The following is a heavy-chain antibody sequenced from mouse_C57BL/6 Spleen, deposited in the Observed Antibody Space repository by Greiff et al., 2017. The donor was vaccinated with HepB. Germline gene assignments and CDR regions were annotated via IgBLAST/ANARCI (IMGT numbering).Heavy chain of an antibody. D-gene: IGHD1-1*02. Sequence: VQLQQSGAELVKPGASVKISCKASGYAFSSYWMNWVKQRPGKGLEWIGQIYPGDGDTNYNGKFKGKATLTADKSSSTAYMQLSSLTAEDSAVYFCARGGRGAWFAYWGQGTLVTVSA. CDR3: ARGGRGAWFAY. CDR2: IYPGDGDT. V-gene: IGHV1-80*01. J-gene: IGHJ3*01. CDR1: GYAFSSYW.